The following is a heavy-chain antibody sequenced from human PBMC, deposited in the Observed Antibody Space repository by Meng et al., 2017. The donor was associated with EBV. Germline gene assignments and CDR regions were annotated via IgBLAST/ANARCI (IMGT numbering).Heavy chain of an antibody. CDR3: VRGPPVGVPGPGDY. D-gene: IGHD2-21*01. J-gene: IGHJ4*02. V-gene: IGHV1-3*01. CDR1: GYAFTSYI. CDR2: INVGVGYT. Sequence: VPLVQSGAEVKNPGASVKVSCQASGYAFTSYILHWVRQAPGQRLEWMGWINVGVGYTKYSQKFQGRVTISSDTSATTGYMELSSLRSEDTAVYYCVRGPPVGVPGPGDYWGQGTLVTVSS.